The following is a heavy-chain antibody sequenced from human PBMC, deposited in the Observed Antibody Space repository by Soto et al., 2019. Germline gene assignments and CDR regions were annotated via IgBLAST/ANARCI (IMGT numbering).Heavy chain of an antibody. CDR1: GGSISSYY. D-gene: IGHD3-3*01. CDR2: IYYSGST. CDR3: ARTPTDYDFWSGYYPVWFDP. J-gene: IGHJ5*02. V-gene: IGHV4-59*01. Sequence: PSETLSLTCTVSGGSISSYYWSWIRQPPGKGLEWIGYIYYSGSTNYNPSLKSRVTISVDTSKNQFSLKLSSVTAADTAVYYCARTPTDYDFWSGYYPVWFDPWGQGTLVTVS.